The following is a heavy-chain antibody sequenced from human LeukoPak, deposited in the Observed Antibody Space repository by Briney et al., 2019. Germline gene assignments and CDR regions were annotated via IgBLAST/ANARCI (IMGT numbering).Heavy chain of an antibody. CDR2: IPFDGIKT. CDR3: ARGPGSTSWSFDC. D-gene: IGHD6-13*01. V-gene: IGHV3-30*03. Sequence: PGGSLRLSCEASGFTFSSFAMHWVRQAPGKGLEWVALIPFDGIKTDYADSVKGRFTISRDNSKSMLYLELNSLRVEDTALYYCARGPGSTSWSFDCWGQGTLVTVSS. CDR1: GFTFSSFA. J-gene: IGHJ4*02.